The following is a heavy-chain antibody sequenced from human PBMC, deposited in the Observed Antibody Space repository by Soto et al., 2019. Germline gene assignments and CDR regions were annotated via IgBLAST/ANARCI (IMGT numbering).Heavy chain of an antibody. Sequence: ENGLEWIGYIYYIGSTNYNPYLKSRVTISVDTSKNQFYLKLSSVTAADTAVYYCVRAHDGIRDYY. CDR3: VRAHDGIRDYY. J-gene: IGHJ6*01. D-gene: IGHD1-1*01. V-gene: IGHV4-59*01. CDR2: IYYIGST.